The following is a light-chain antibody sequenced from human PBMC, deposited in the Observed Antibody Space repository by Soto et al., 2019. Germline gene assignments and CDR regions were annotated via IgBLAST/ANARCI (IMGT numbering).Light chain of an antibody. CDR2: GTS. J-gene: IGKJ1*01. Sequence: EIVLTQSPATLSSSPGATATLSCRASQYVGTRLAWYQHKPGQAPRLLIYGTSIRATGIPDRFSGSGSGTDFTLTTTRLEPEDFAVYYCQRFGTSPPWTFGQGTKGDI. CDR3: QRFGTSPPWT. CDR1: QYVGTR. V-gene: IGKV3-20*01.